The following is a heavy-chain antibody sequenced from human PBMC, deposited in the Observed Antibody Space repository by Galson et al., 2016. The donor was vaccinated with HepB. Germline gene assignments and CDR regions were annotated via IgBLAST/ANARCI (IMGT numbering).Heavy chain of an antibody. CDR1: GFTFSSYW. Sequence: SLRLSCAASGFTFSSYWMTWVRQAPGKGLEWVANIREDGSEEYYVDSVKGRFTISRDNAKNSLFLQMNSLRVEDTAVYYCARGFGASDSWGQGTMVTVSS. CDR3: ARGFGASDS. CDR2: IREDGSEE. J-gene: IGHJ3*02. V-gene: IGHV3-7*01. D-gene: IGHD3-10*01.